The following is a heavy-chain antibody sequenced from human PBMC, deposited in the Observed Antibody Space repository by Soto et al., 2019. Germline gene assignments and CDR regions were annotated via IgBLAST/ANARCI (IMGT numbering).Heavy chain of an antibody. CDR1: GYTFTGYY. J-gene: IGHJ3*02. Sequence: ASVKVSCKASGYTFTGYYMHWVRQAPGQGLEWMGRINPNSGGTNYAQKFQGWVTMTRDTSISTAYMELSRLRSDDTAVYYCARDRRYCSSTSCYWVAFDIWGQGTMVTVSS. V-gene: IGHV1-2*04. D-gene: IGHD2-2*01. CDR3: ARDRRYCSSTSCYWVAFDI. CDR2: INPNSGGT.